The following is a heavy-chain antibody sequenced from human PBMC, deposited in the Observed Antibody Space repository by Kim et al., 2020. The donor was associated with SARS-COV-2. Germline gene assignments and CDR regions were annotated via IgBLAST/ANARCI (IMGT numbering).Heavy chain of an antibody. Sequence: GGSLRLSCAASGFTFSSYAMHWVRQAPGKGLEWVAVISYDGSNKYYADSVKGRFTISRDNSKNTLYLQMNSLRAEDTAVYYCARSTVTYFDYWGQGTLVTVSS. D-gene: IGHD4-17*01. CDR3: ARSTVTYFDY. CDR1: GFTFSSYA. J-gene: IGHJ4*02. CDR2: ISYDGSNK. V-gene: IGHV3-30*04.